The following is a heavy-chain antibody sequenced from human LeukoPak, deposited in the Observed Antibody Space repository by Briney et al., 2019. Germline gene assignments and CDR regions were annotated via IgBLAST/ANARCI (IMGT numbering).Heavy chain of an antibody. CDR2: IYYSGST. D-gene: IGHD2-2*01. CDR3: ARVLFLGYCSSTSCYDDAFDI. Sequence: KPSETLSLTCTVSGGSISSYYWSWIRQPPGKGLEGIGDIYYSGSTNYNPSLKSRVTISVDTSKNQFSLKLSSVTAADTAVYYCARVLFLGYCSSTSCYDDAFDIWGQGTMVTVSS. CDR1: GGSISSYY. J-gene: IGHJ3*02. V-gene: IGHV4-59*01.